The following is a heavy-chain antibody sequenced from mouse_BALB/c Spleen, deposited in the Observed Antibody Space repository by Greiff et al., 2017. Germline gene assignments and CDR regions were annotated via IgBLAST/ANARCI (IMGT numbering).Heavy chain of an antibody. CDR3: ARGGKVDWFAY. J-gene: IGHJ3*01. V-gene: IGHV5-17*02. CDR2: ISSGSSTI. D-gene: IGHD1-3*01. Sequence: EVKLVESGGGLVKPGGSLKLSCAASGFAFSSYDMSWVRQTPEKGLEWVAYISSGSSTIYYADTVKGRFTISRDNPKNTLFLQMTSLRSEDTAMYYCARGGKVDWFAYWGQGTLVTVSA. CDR1: GFAFSSYD.